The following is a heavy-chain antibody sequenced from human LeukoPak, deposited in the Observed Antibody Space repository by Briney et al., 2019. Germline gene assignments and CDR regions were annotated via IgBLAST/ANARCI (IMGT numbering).Heavy chain of an antibody. J-gene: IGHJ4*02. CDR3: ARVRQGSSIAARRGLWGPLHKGPNNYYFDY. V-gene: IGHV3-7*01. CDR2: IKQDGSEK. D-gene: IGHD6-6*01. CDR1: GFTFSSYW. Sequence: GGSLRLSCAASGFTFSSYWMSWVRQAPGKGLEWVANIKQDGSEKYYVDSVKGRFTISRDNAKNSLYLQMNSLRAEDTAEYYCARVRQGSSIAARRGLWGPLHKGPNNYYFDYWGQGTLVTVSS.